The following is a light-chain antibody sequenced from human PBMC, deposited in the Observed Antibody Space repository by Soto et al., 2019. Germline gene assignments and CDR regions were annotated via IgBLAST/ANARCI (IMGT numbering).Light chain of an antibody. J-gene: IGKJ1*01. Sequence: EIVLTQSPGTLSLSPGARAPLSCRASQSVTTNMAWYQQKPGQAPRLLIYGASTRATGIPARFSGSGSGTDFTLTISSLQSEDFAVYYCQQYNNWPPWTFGQGTKVDIK. CDR1: QSVTTN. V-gene: IGKV3-15*01. CDR3: QQYNNWPPWT. CDR2: GAS.